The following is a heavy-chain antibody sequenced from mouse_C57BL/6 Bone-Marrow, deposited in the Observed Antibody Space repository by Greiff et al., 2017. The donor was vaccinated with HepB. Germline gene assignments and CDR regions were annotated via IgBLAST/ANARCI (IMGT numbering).Heavy chain of an antibody. V-gene: IGHV14-4*01. CDR2: IDPENGDT. Sequence: EVQLQESGAELVRPGASVKLSCTASGFNIKDDYMHWVKQRPEQGLEWIGWIDPENGDTEYASKFQGKATITADTSSNTAYLQLSSLTSEDTAVYYCTSYDSGNYALDYWGQGTSVPVSS. CDR3: TSYDSGNYALDY. CDR1: GFNIKDDY. D-gene: IGHD2-12*01. J-gene: IGHJ4*01.